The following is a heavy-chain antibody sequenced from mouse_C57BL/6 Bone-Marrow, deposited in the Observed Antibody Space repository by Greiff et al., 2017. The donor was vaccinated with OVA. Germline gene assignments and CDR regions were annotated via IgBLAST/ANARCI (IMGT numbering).Heavy chain of an antibody. D-gene: IGHD1-1*01. CDR1: GYTFTSYG. J-gene: IGHJ2*01. CDR2: IYPRSGNT. Sequence: VMLVESGAELARPGASVKLSCKASGYTFTSYGISWVKQRTGQGLEWIGEIYPRSGNTYYNEKFKGKATLTADKSSSTAYMELRSLTSEDSAVYFCAKTTVVAGGDFDYWGQGTTLTVSS. CDR3: AKTTVVAGGDFDY. V-gene: IGHV1-81*01.